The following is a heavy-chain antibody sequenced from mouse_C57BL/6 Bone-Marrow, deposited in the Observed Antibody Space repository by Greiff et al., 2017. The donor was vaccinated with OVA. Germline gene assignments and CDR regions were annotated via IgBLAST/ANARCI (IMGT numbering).Heavy chain of an antibody. D-gene: IGHD4-1*01. V-gene: IGHV5-17*01. CDR1: GFTFSDYG. CDR2: ISSGSSTI. Sequence: EVKLVESGGGLVKPGGSLKLSCAASGFTFSDYGMHWVRQAPEKGLEWVAYISSGSSTIYYADTVKGRFTISRDNAKNTLFLQMTSLRSEDTAMYYCARPIVPRTNYYCDYWGQGTTLTVSS. J-gene: IGHJ2*01. CDR3: ARPIVPRTNYYCDY.